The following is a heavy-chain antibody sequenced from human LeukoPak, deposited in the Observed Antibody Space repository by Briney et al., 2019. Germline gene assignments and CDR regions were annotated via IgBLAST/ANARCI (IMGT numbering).Heavy chain of an antibody. CDR1: GGSFSGYY. J-gene: IGHJ4*02. CDR2: VNHSVST. D-gene: IGHD3-22*01. CDR3: ARSLGPNYYDSSGYSGEIFDY. V-gene: IGHV4-34*01. Sequence: SETLSLTCAVCGGSFSGYYWSWIRQPPGKGLEWIGEVNHSVSTNYNPSLKSRVTISVHTSKNQLSLKLSSVTAADTAVYYCARSLGPNYYDSSGYSGEIFDYWGQGTLVTVSS.